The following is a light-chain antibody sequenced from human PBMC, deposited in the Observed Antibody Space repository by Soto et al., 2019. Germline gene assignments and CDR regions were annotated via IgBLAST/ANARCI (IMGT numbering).Light chain of an antibody. J-gene: IGLJ2*01. Sequence: QAVLTQPASVSGSPGQSVTISCTGTSSDVGAYDFVSWYQQHPGKAPKVMIYEVSDRPSGVSNRFSGSKSGNTASLTISGLQAEDEAHYYCSSYTGTKVLFGGGTKLTVL. CDR2: EVS. CDR3: SSYTGTKVL. CDR1: SSDVGAYDF. V-gene: IGLV2-14*01.